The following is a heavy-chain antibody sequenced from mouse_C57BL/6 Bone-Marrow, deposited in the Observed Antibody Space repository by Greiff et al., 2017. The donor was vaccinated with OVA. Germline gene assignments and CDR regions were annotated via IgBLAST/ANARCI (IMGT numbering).Heavy chain of an antibody. CDR1: RFTFSSYA. J-gene: IGHJ3*01. D-gene: IGHD1-1*01. CDR3: TRDLYYYGSFAY. V-gene: IGHV5-9-1*02. CDR2: ISSGGDYI. Sequence: EVKLMESGEGLVKPGGSLKLSCAASRFTFSSYAMSWVRQTPEKRLEWVAYISSGGDYIYYADTVKGRFTISRDNARNTLYLQMSSLKSEDTAMYYCTRDLYYYGSFAYWGQGTLVTVSA.